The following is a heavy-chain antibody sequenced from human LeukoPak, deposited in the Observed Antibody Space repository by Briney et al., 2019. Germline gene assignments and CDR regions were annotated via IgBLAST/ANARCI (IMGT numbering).Heavy chain of an antibody. D-gene: IGHD6-13*01. CDR2: IIPIFGTA. V-gene: IGHV1-69*01. CDR3: ARGIAAAASDP. CDR1: GGTFSSYA. J-gene: IGHJ5*02. Sequence: GASVKVSCKASGGTFSSYAISWVRQAPGQGLEWMGGIIPIFGTANYAQKFQGRVTITADESTSTAYMELSSLRSEDTAVYHCARGIAAAASDPWGQGTLVTVSS.